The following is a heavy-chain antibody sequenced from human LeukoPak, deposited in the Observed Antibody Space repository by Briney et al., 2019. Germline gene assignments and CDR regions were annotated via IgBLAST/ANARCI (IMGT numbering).Heavy chain of an antibody. J-gene: IGHJ4*02. CDR1: GFAFSSYA. CDR3: AKAPRISEYFDY. D-gene: IGHD2-15*01. Sequence: PGGSLRLSCAASGFAFSSYAMSWVRQAPGKGLEWVSAISGSGGSTYYADSVKGRFTISRDNSKNTLYLQMNSLRAEDTAVYYCAKAPRISEYFDYWGQGTLVTVSS. CDR2: ISGSGGST. V-gene: IGHV3-23*01.